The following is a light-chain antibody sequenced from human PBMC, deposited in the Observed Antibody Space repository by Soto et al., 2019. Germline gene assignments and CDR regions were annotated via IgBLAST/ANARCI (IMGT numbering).Light chain of an antibody. CDR2: AAS. J-gene: IGKJ1*01. Sequence: IQMTQSPSSVSASVGDRGTITCRSSEDISTWLAWYQQKPGKAPQLLIYAASTLQSGVPSRFSGSGSGTDFTLTISSLQPEDFATYYCQQLNSYPRTFGQGTKLDI. CDR1: EDISTW. V-gene: IGKV1-12*01. CDR3: QQLNSYPRT.